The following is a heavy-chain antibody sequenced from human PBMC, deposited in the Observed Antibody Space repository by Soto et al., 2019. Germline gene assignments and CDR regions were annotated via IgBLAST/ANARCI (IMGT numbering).Heavy chain of an antibody. Sequence: SVKVSCKASGGTFSSYAISWVRQAPGQGLEWMGGIIPIFGTANYAQKFQGRVTITADKSTSTAYMELSSLRSDDTAIYYCARDRPGISVIRAVKTYNYFDPWGQGTLVTVS. CDR1: GGTFSSYA. CDR3: ARDRPGISVIRAVKTYNYFDP. J-gene: IGHJ5*02. V-gene: IGHV1-69*06. CDR2: IIPIFGTA. D-gene: IGHD3-10*01.